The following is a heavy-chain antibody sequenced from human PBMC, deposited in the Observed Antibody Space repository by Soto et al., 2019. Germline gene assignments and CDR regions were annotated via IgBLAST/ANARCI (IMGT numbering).Heavy chain of an antibody. CDR3: ARDGIVGSTAFDI. V-gene: IGHV4-34*01. Sequence: SETLSLPCTLYGGSFSGYYWNWIRQPPGKGLEWIGEINHSGSTNYNPSLKSRVTISLDTSKNQFSLKLSSVTAADTSVYYCARDGIVGSTAFDIWGQGTMVTVS. CDR2: INHSGST. D-gene: IGHD2-21*01. CDR1: GGSFSGYY. J-gene: IGHJ3*02.